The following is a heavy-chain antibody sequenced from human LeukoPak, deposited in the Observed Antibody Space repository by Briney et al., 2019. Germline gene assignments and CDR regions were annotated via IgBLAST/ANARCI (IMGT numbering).Heavy chain of an antibody. CDR1: GFTFSSYT. CDR3: ATVAAMVPDYFDY. Sequence: GGSLRLSCAASGFTFSSYTMNWVRQAPGKGLEWVSCISSSSSTISYADSVKGRFTISRDNAKNSLYLQMNSLRAEDTAVYYCATVAAMVPDYFDYWGQGTLVTVSS. CDR2: ISSSSSTI. D-gene: IGHD2-2*01. J-gene: IGHJ4*02. V-gene: IGHV3-48*01.